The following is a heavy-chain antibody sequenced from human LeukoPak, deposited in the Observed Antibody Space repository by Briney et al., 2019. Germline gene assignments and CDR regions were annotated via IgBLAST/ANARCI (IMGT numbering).Heavy chain of an antibody. Sequence: AGGSLRLSCEASGFTFNTYSMNWARQAPGKGLEWVSSIDSSGGYMFYADSVKGRFIISRDNAKDSLYLQMDSLRAEDTAMYYCAKTNYYDTTDDKPYTTHFDYWGQGALVTVSS. D-gene: IGHD3-22*01. CDR1: GFTFNTYS. CDR2: IDSSGGYM. CDR3: AKTNYYDTTDDKPYTTHFDY. J-gene: IGHJ4*02. V-gene: IGHV3-21*04.